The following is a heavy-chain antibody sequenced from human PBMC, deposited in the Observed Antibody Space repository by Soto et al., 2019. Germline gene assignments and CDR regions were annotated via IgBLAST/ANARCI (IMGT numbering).Heavy chain of an antibody. V-gene: IGHV1-69*04. CDR2: IIPILGIA. Sequence: QVQLVHSGAEVKKPGSSVKVSCKASGGTFSSYTISWVRQAPGQGLEWMGRIIPILGIANYAQKFQGRVTITADKSTSTAYMELSSLRSEDTAVYYCARDRYDFWSGYYTVDYYYYMDVWGKGTTVTVSS. CDR3: ARDRYDFWSGYYTVDYYYYMDV. D-gene: IGHD3-3*01. CDR1: GGTFSSYT. J-gene: IGHJ6*03.